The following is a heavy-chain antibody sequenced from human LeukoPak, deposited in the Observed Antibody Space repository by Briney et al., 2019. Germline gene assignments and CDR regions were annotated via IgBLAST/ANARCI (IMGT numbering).Heavy chain of an antibody. Sequence: GESLKISCAASGFTFSSYAMSWVRQAPGKGLEWVSAISGSGGSTYYADSVKGRFTISRHNSKNTLYLQMNSLRAEDTAVYYCAKVVSWDYYYYMDVWGKGTTVTVSS. CDR3: AKVVSWDYYYYMDV. CDR2: ISGSGGST. J-gene: IGHJ6*03. CDR1: GFTFSSYA. V-gene: IGHV3-23*01. D-gene: IGHD2-8*01.